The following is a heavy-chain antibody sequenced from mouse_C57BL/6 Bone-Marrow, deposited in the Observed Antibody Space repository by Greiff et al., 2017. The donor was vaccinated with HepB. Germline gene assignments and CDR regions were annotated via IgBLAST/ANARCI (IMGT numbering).Heavy chain of an antibody. Sequence: VKLQQSGAELVRPGASVTLSCKASGYTFTDYEMHWVKQTPVHGLEWIGAIDPETGGTAYNQKFKGKAILTADKSSSTAYMELRSLTSEDSAVYYCTSEWVDAYWGQGTLVTVSA. J-gene: IGHJ3*01. CDR3: TSEWVDAY. CDR2: IDPETGGT. V-gene: IGHV1-15*01. CDR1: GYTFTDYE.